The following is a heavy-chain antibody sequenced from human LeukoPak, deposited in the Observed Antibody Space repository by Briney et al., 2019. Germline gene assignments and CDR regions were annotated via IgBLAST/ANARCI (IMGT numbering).Heavy chain of an antibody. Sequence: PGGSLRLSCVASGFTFSSYMMNWVRQAPGKGLEWVSSINSGSTYTYYTESVKGRFTVSRDNAKNSLFLQMNSLRAEDTAIYYCARSLTTLTYEGYWGQGTLVTVSS. CDR2: INSGSTYT. J-gene: IGHJ4*02. CDR3: ARSLTTLTYEGY. V-gene: IGHV3-21*01. CDR1: GFTFSSYM. D-gene: IGHD1-1*01.